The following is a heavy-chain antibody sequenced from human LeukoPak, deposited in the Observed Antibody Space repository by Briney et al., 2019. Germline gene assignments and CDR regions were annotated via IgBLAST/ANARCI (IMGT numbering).Heavy chain of an antibody. J-gene: IGHJ6*03. CDR3: ARDSLIAAAGTFYMDV. D-gene: IGHD6-13*01. CDR2: IKQDGSEK. CDR1: GFTFSSYW. V-gene: IGHV3-7*01. Sequence: GGSLRLSCAASGFTFSSYWMSWVRQAPGKGLEWVANIKQDGSEKYYVDSVKGRFTISRDNAKNSLYLQMNSLRAEDTAVYCCARDSLIAAAGTFYMDVWGKGTTVTVSS.